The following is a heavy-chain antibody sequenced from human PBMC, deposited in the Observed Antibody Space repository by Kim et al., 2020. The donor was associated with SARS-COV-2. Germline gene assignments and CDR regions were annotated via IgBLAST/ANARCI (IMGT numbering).Heavy chain of an antibody. Sequence: GGSLRLSCAASGFTFSGSTVYWVRQASGKGLEWVGLIRSKANNYVTRYAASVKGRFTISRDDSKNTAYLQMSSLKTEDTALYYCTSYGGIAAVGRGDLSYSAMDVWGQGTTVSVSS. J-gene: IGHJ6*02. CDR1: GFTFSGST. D-gene: IGHD6-13*01. CDR3: TSYGGIAAVGRGDLSYSAMDV. V-gene: IGHV3-73*01. CDR2: IRSKANNYVT.